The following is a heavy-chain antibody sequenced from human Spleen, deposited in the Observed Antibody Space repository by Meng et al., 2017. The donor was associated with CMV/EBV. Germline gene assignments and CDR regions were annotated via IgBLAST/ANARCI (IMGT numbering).Heavy chain of an antibody. CDR1: GYTFTAHY. CDR2: IHPNRGDT. D-gene: IGHD7-27*01. Sequence: ASVKVSCKAPGYTFTAHYFHWVRQAPGQGLEWMGWIHPNRGDTNYAQQFQGRVTLTRDTSINTGYMELTRLTSDDTAVYYCARDNNWGPDYWGQGTLVTVSS. CDR3: ARDNNWGPDY. J-gene: IGHJ4*02. V-gene: IGHV1-2*02.